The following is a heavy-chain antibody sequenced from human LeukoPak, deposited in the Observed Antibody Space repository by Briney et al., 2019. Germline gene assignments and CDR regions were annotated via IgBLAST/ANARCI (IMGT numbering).Heavy chain of an antibody. CDR1: GYTFTSYG. Sequence: ASVKVSCKASGYTFTSYGISWVRQAPGQGFEWMGWISAYNGNTNYAQKLQGRVTMTTDTSTSTAYMELRSLRSDDTAVYYCARGLGYCSSTSCPQGPWGQGTLVTVSS. V-gene: IGHV1-18*01. CDR2: ISAYNGNT. J-gene: IGHJ5*02. D-gene: IGHD2-2*01. CDR3: ARGLGYCSSTSCPQGP.